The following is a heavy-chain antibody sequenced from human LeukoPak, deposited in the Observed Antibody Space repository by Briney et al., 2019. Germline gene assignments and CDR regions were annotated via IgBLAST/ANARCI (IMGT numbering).Heavy chain of an antibody. CDR3: ARGDIVVVVAATRLGNWFDP. CDR1: GGSFSGYY. Sequence: SETLSLTCAVYGGSFSGYYWSWIRQPPGKGLEWIGEINHSGSTNYNPSLKSRVTISVDTSKNQFSLKLSSVTAADTAVYYCARGDIVVVVAATRLGNWFDPWGQGTLVTVS. V-gene: IGHV4-34*01. J-gene: IGHJ5*02. D-gene: IGHD2-15*01. CDR2: INHSGST.